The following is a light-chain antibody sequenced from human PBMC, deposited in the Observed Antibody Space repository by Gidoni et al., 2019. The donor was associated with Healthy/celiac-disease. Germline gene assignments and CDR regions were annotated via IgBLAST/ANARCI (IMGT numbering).Light chain of an antibody. Sequence: ENVLTQSPGTLSLSPGERATLSCRASQSFSSSYLAWYQQKPGQAPRLLIYGASSRATGIPDRFSGSGSGTDFTLTISRLEPEDFAVYYCQQYGSSRTFGQGTKVEIK. CDR1: QSFSSSY. CDR3: QQYGSSRT. J-gene: IGKJ1*01. CDR2: GAS. V-gene: IGKV3-20*01.